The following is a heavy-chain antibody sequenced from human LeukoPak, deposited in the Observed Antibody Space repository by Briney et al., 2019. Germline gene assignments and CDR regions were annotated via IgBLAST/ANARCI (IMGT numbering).Heavy chain of an antibody. J-gene: IGHJ6*02. D-gene: IGHD5-18*01. V-gene: IGHV4-59*01. CDR3: AGGRYSYGSTYYYYGMDV. CDR2: IYYSGST. CDR1: GGSISSYY. Sequence: PSETLSLTCTVSGGSISSYYWSWIRQPAGKGLEWIGYIYYSGSTNYNPSLKSRVTISVDTSKNQFSLKLSSVTAADTAVYYCAGGRYSYGSTYYYYGMDVWGQGTTVTVSS.